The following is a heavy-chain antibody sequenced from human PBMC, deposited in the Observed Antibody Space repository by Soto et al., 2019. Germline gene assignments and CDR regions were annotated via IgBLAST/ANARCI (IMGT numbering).Heavy chain of an antibody. V-gene: IGHV4-59*01. CDR2: IYNSGNT. CDR1: GDSISTYH. Sequence: SETLSLTCTVSGDSISTYHWSWIRQPPGKGLEWIGYIYNSGNTDYNPSLKSRVTISVDTSKKQFSLKLTSVTAADTAVYYCARGRGFCSSSTCRGYFDYWGQGTLVTVSS. D-gene: IGHD2-2*01. J-gene: IGHJ4*02. CDR3: ARGRGFCSSSTCRGYFDY.